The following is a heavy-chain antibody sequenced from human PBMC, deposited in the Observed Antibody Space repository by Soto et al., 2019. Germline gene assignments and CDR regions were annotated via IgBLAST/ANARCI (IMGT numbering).Heavy chain of an antibody. CDR2: TYYRSRWYS. CDR1: GDSVSSSSVA. CDR3: ARSEEDSDYYYYGLDV. D-gene: IGHD2-15*01. J-gene: IGHJ6*02. V-gene: IGHV6-1*01. Sequence: SQTLSLTCVISGDSVSSSSVAWNWVRQSPSRGLEWLGRTYYRSRWYSDFAVSVRGRIVINADTSKNQFSLQLNSVTPEDTAVYFCARSEEDSDYYYYGLDVWGQGATVTVSS.